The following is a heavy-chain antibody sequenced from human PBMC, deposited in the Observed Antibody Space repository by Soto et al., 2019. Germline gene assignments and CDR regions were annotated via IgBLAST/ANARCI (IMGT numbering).Heavy chain of an antibody. CDR1: CDAISSDY. CDR2: MYYTGTT. J-gene: IGHJ6*02. CDR3: ARPGIRFRDKKDV. V-gene: IGHV4-59*01. Sequence: PSETLSLTRCSCCDAISSDYRSWTPQPPGKGLEWIGYMYYTGTTNYNPSLRSRVTISLDTSKKQFSLKLSSVTAADTAVYYCARPGIRFRDKKDVWGQGTTVTVS.